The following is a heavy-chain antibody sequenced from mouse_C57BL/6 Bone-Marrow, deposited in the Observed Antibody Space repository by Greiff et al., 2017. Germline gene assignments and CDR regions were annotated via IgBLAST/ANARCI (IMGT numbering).Heavy chain of an antibody. CDR1: GYTFTSYG. Sequence: VQLQQSGAELARPGASVKLSCKASGYTFTSYGISWVKQRTGQGLEWIGEIYPRSGNTYYNEKFKGKATLTADKSSSTAYMELRSLTSEDSAVXFCARRVRSSHWYFDVWGTGTTVTVSS. CDR2: IYPRSGNT. J-gene: IGHJ1*03. D-gene: IGHD1-1*01. CDR3: ARRVRSSHWYFDV. V-gene: IGHV1-81*01.